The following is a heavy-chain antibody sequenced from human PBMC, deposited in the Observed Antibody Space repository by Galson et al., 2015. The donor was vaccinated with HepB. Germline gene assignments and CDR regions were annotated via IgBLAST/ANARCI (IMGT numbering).Heavy chain of an antibody. CDR1: GFTFSNYA. V-gene: IGHV3-23*01. Sequence: SLRLSCAASGFTFSNYAMSWVRQAPGKGLDWLLLISGGGISTNYADSVKGRFTISRDNSKSTLYLQMNSLRAEDTAVYYCAKVQTDCSLSSCPQPPFDHWGQGTLVAVSS. J-gene: IGHJ4*02. D-gene: IGHD2-15*01. CDR3: AKVQTDCSLSSCPQPPFDH. CDR2: ISGGGIST.